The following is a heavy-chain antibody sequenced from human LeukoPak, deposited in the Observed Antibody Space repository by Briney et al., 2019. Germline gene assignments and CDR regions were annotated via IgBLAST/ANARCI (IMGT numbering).Heavy chain of an antibody. CDR2: INQRGSEI. V-gene: IGHV3-7*01. CDR3: VRRYMATSAEDFDY. CDR1: GFTFSSYW. J-gene: IGHJ4*02. D-gene: IGHD3-16*02. Sequence: GGSLRLSCAASGFTFSSYWMSWVRQAPGKGLEWVANINQRGSEIYYVESVRGRFTTSRDNAKNSLYLQMNTLRAEDTAVYYCVRRYMATSAEDFDYWGQGTLVTVFS.